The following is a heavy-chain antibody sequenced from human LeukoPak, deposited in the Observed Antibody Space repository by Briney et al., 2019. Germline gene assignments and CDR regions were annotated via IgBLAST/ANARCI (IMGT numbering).Heavy chain of an antibody. CDR2: IYYSGST. D-gene: IGHD2-2*01. Sequence: PSETLSLTCTVSGGSISSSSYYWGWIRQPPGKGLEWIGSIYYSGSTYYNPSLKSRVTISVDTSKNQFSLKLSSVTAADTAVYYCARLDCSSTSCRYYYYYYYMDVWGKGTTVTVSS. CDR1: GGSISSSSYY. J-gene: IGHJ6*03. CDR3: ARLDCSSTSCRYYYYYYYMDV. V-gene: IGHV4-39*01.